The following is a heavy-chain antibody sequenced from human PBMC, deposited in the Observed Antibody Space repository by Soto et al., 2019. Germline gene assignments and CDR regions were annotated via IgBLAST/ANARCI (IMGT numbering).Heavy chain of an antibody. Sequence: PGGSLRLSCAASIFSVTIHAMHWVRQAPGKGLEWVAVISHDGRQKHYIDSVRGRFTLSRDESDNTVYLQMNSLRREDTAMYYCAKDVYFDSYYFDQWGQGTLVTVSS. D-gene: IGHD3-9*01. V-gene: IGHV3-30*04. J-gene: IGHJ4*02. CDR1: IFSVTIHA. CDR3: AKDVYFDSYYFDQ. CDR2: ISHDGRQK.